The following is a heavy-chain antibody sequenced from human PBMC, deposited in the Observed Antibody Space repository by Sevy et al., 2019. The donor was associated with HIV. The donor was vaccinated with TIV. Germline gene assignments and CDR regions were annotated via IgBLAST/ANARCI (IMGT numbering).Heavy chain of an antibody. CDR2: IWHDGSNK. D-gene: IGHD1-1*01. J-gene: IGHJ5*02. V-gene: IGHV3-30*02. CDR1: GFTFNFHG. Sequence: GGSLRLSCAASGFTFNFHGMHWVRQAPGKGLEWVSFIWHDGSNKYMADSVKGRFTISRDNSKNKLFLQMNSLTVEDTAVYYCARETDNRARWLDPWGQGTLVTVSS. CDR3: ARETDNRARWLDP.